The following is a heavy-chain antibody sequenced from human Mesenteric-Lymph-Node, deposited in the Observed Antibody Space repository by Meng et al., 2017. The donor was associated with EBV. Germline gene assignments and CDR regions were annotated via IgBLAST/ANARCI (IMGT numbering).Heavy chain of an antibody. CDR3: ARVGDYFDSSGWNY. V-gene: IGHV1-8*01. D-gene: IGHD3-22*01. CDR2: MNPNSGNT. Sequence: HVELVQSGAEVKKPGASVKVSCKASGYTFTNFDINWVRQATGQGLEWMGWMNPNSGNTGYGQKFQGRVTLTWNTSISTAYMEVSSLRSEDTAVYYCARVGDYFDSSGWNYWGQGTLVTVSS. J-gene: IGHJ4*02. CDR1: GYTFTNFD.